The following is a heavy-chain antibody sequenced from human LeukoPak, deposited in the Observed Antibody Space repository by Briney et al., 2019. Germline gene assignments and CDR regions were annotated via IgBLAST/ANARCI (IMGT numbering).Heavy chain of an antibody. CDR2: INHSGST. D-gene: IGHD3-10*01. CDR1: GGSFSGYY. Sequence: ETLSLTCAVYGGSFSGYYWSWIRQPPGKGLEWIGEINHSGSTNYSPSLKSRVTISVDTSKNQFSLKLSSVTAADTAVYYCARGRLLWFGELLSSNNWFDPWGQGTLVTVSS. J-gene: IGHJ5*02. V-gene: IGHV4-34*01. CDR3: ARGRLLWFGELLSSNNWFDP.